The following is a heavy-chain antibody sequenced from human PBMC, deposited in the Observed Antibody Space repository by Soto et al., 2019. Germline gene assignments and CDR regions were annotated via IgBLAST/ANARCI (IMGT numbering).Heavy chain of an antibody. CDR1: GFTFSSNA. CDR2: VSGDGYAS. Sequence: GGSLRLSCAGSGFTFSSNAMSWVRQAPGKGLEWVSSVSGDGYASDYADSVEGRFTVSRHNSKNTLYLQMNSLRAEDTAVYYCAKRHYYGSGSFALATWGQGTLVTV. CDR3: AKRHYYGSGSFALAT. V-gene: IGHV3-23*01. J-gene: IGHJ4*03. D-gene: IGHD3-10*01.